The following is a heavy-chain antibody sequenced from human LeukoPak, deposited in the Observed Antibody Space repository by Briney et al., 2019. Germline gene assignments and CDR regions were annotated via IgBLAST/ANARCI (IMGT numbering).Heavy chain of an antibody. D-gene: IGHD3-10*01. CDR2: IYYSGST. J-gene: IGHJ5*02. Sequence: SETLSLTCTVSGGSISSGGYYWSWIRQHPGKGLEWTGYIYYSGSTYYHPSLKSRVTISVDTSKNQFSLKLSSVTAADTAVYYCARSYGSGSPRGFDPWGQGTLVTVSS. CDR3: ARSYGSGSPRGFDP. CDR1: GGSISSGGYY. V-gene: IGHV4-31*03.